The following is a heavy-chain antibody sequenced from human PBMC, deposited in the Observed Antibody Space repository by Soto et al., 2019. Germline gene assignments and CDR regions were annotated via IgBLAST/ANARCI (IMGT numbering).Heavy chain of an antibody. CDR2: IYSGGSP. V-gene: IGHV3-53*02. D-gene: IGHD1-26*01. CDR3: ARETPFDAGGLDP. CDR1: GFTVSSNY. Sequence: EVQLVETGGGVIQPGGSLRLSCAASGFTVSSNYMSWVRQDPGKGLEWVSVIYSGGSPYYADSVKGRFTISRDNSKNTLYLQMNSLRAEDTAVYYCARETPFDAGGLDPWGQGTLVTVSS. J-gene: IGHJ5*02.